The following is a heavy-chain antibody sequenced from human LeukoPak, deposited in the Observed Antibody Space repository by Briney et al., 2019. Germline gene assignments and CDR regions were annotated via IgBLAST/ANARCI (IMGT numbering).Heavy chain of an antibody. CDR2: ISSSSSYI. CDR1: GSTFSSYS. J-gene: IGHJ4*02. D-gene: IGHD3-3*01. CDR3: ARDGHTYYDFWSGFREKDY. Sequence: GGSLRLSCAASGSTFSSYSMNWVRQAPGKGLEWVSSISSSSSYIYYADSVKGRFTISRDNAENSLYLQMNSLRAEDTAVYYCARDGHTYYDFWSGFREKDYWGQGTLVTVSS. V-gene: IGHV3-21*01.